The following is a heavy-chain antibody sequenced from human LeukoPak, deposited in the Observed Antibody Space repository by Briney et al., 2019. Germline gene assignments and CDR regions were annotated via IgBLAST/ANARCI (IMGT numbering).Heavy chain of an antibody. Sequence: SETLSLTCTVSGGSISSSSYYWGWIRQPPGKGLEWIGSIYYSGSTYYNPSLKSRVTISVDTSKNQFSLKLSSVTAADTAVYYCARDGPAMAVDYWGQGTLDTVSS. CDR3: ARDGPAMAVDY. J-gene: IGHJ4*02. V-gene: IGHV4-39*02. D-gene: IGHD5-24*01. CDR1: GGSISSSSYY. CDR2: IYYSGST.